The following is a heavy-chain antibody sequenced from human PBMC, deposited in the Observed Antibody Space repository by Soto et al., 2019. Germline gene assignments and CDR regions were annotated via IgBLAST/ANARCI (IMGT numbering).Heavy chain of an antibody. CDR2: INHSGNT. CDR3: ARGKYRHKLSPIDY. V-gene: IGHV4-34*01. J-gene: IGHJ4*02. Sequence: QVQLQQWGAGLLKHSETLSLPCAVYGGSFSGYYWSWIRQPPGKGLEWIGEINHSGNTNYNPSLKSLVTISVYTSKTQFALKLSSVTAADTAVYYWARGKYRHKLSPIDYWGQGTLVTVSS. CDR1: GGSFSGYY. D-gene: IGHD5-12*01.